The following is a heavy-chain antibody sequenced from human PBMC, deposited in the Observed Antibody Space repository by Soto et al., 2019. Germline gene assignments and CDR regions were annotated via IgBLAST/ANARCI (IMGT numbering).Heavy chain of an antibody. CDR2: IKSKTDGGTT. J-gene: IGHJ6*02. D-gene: IGHD2-21*02. V-gene: IGHV3-15*07. Sequence: GEALRLPYAASGFTFSNAWLNWVRQALGKGLEWVGRIKSKTDGGTTDYAAPVKGRFTISRDDSKNTLYLQMNSLKTEDTAVYYCSGGGDFVGYYGMDVWSQGTTVTVSS. CDR3: SGGGDFVGYYGMDV. CDR1: GFTFSNAW.